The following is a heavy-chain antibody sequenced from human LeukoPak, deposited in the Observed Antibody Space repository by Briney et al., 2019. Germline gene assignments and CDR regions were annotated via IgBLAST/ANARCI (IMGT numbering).Heavy chain of an antibody. CDR2: ISGSGSVR. D-gene: IGHD1-26*01. CDR1: GFTFSTYQ. J-gene: IGHJ4*02. CDR3: ARDFIVGATVTEPLDY. V-gene: IGHV3-48*03. Sequence: PGGSLRLSCVASGFTFSTYQMSWVRQAPGKGLEWVSYISGSGSVRNYADSVEGRFTISRDNAKDSLYLQMYSLRADDTAVYYCARDFIVGATVTEPLDYWGQGTLVIVSS.